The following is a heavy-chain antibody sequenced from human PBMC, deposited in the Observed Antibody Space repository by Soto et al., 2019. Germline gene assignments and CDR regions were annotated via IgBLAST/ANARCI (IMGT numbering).Heavy chain of an antibody. D-gene: IGHD3-9*01. V-gene: IGHV3-11*01. CDR3: AGDGAVYDFLTGLPGAR. CDR2: ISNTGRTI. CDR1: GFTFSDFY. Sequence: QVQLVESGGGLVKPGGSLRLSCAASGFTFSDFYMSWIRQAPGKGLEWISYISNTGRTIYYGDSVKGRFTISRDNGRNSLHLQMNTLRVDDTAMSYCAGDGAVYDFLTGLPGARWGQGTLVTVSS. J-gene: IGHJ4*02.